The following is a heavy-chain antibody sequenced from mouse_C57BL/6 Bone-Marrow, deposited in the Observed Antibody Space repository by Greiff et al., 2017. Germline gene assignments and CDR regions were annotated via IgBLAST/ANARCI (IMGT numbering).Heavy chain of an antibody. V-gene: IGHV1-69*01. D-gene: IGHD4-1*01. CDR2: IDPSDSYT. J-gene: IGHJ2*01. CDR3: ALTGTSNYFDY. Sequence: VQLQQPGAELVMPGASVKLSCKASGYTFTSYWMHWVKQRPGQGLEWIGEIDPSDSYTNYNQKFKGKSTLTVDKSSSTAYMQLSSLTSEDSAVYYCALTGTSNYFDYWGQGTTLTVSS. CDR1: GYTFTSYW.